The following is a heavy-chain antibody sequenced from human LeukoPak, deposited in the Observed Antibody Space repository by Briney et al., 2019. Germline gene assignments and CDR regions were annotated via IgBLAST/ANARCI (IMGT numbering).Heavy chain of an antibody. J-gene: IGHJ5*02. CDR1: GCSISSTRYY. D-gene: IGHD2-2*01. CDR3: ARVGIVVVGDCFDP. CDR2: IYFSGCT. V-gene: IGHV4-39*01. Sequence: SETLSLTCNVSGCSISSTRYYWAWVRQPPGKGLEWIGSIYFSGCTYYTPSLKSRVTISIDTSKNQSSLRLSSVTAADTAVYYCARVGIVVVGDCFDPWGQGTLVTVSS.